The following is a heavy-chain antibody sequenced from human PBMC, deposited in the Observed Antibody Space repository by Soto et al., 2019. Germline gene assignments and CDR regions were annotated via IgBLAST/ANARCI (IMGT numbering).Heavy chain of an antibody. J-gene: IGHJ6*02. V-gene: IGHV1-69*13. CDR2: IIPIFGTA. Sequence: SVKVSCKASGGTFSSYAISWVRQAPGQGLEWMGGIIPIFGTANYAQKFQGRVTITADESTSTAYMELSSLRSEDTAVYYCARDPAWVPAAISFPSYGMDVWGQGTKVTVSS. CDR1: GGTFSSYA. CDR3: ARDPAWVPAAISFPSYGMDV. D-gene: IGHD2-2*01.